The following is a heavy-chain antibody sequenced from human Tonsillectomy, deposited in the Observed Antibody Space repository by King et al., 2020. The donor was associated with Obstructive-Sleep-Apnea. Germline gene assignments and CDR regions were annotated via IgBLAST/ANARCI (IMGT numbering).Heavy chain of an antibody. Sequence: VQLVESGAEVKKPGESLKISCKGSGYSFTSYWIGWVRQMPGKGLEWMGIIYPGDSNTSYSPSFQGQVTISADKSISTAYLQWSSLKASDTAMYYCARAVIAVAGTFPGAFDIWGQGTMVTVSS. CDR1: GYSFTSYW. D-gene: IGHD6-19*01. V-gene: IGHV5-51*01. CDR2: IYPGDSNT. J-gene: IGHJ3*02. CDR3: ARAVIAVAGTFPGAFDI.